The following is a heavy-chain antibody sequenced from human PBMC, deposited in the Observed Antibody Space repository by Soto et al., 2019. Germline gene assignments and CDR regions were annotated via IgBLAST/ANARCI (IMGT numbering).Heavy chain of an antibody. J-gene: IGHJ4*02. Sequence: QVQLVQSGAEVKKPGSSVKVSCKASGGTFGSYAFSWVRQAPGQGLEWMGGIIPVSGAAHYAQKFQGRVMMTADESTRTAYMELSSLSSQDTAVYYCATALGCRSTSCTLDYWGQGTRVIVSS. CDR2: IIPVSGAA. CDR3: ATALGCRSTSCTLDY. V-gene: IGHV1-69*01. CDR1: GGTFGSYA. D-gene: IGHD2-2*01.